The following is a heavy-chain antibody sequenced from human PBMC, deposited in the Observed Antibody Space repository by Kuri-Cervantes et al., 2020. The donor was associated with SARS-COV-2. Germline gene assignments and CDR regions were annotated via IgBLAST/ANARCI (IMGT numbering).Heavy chain of an antibody. J-gene: IGHJ4*02. D-gene: IGHD3-10*01. V-gene: IGHV3-7*01. CDR2: IKQDGSEK. CDR3: ASLDHGLGSYYHTFPHDY. CDR1: GFTFSSYW. Sequence: GGSLRLSCAASGFTFSSYWMSWVRQAPGKGLEWVANIKQDGSEKYYVDPVRGRFTISRDDAKNSLYLQMNSLRAEDTAVYYCASLDHGLGSYYHTFPHDYWGLGTQVTVSS.